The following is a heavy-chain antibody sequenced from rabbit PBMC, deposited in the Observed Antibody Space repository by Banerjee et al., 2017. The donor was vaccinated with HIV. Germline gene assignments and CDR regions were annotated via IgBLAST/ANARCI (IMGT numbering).Heavy chain of an antibody. V-gene: IGHV1S45*01. CDR2: IDAGSSGST. CDR3: ARDRSASSDWNFGL. Sequence: QEQLEESGGDLVTPEGSLTLTCKASGLSFSSSNYMCWVRQAPGKGLEWIACIDAGSSGSTYYASWAKGRFTISKTSSTTVTLQMTSLTAADTATYFCARDRSASSDWNFGLWGPGTLVTVS. D-gene: IGHD4-1*01. J-gene: IGHJ4*01. CDR1: GLSFSSSNY.